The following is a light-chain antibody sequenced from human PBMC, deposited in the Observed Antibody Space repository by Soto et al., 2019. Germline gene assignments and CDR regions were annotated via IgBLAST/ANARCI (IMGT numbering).Light chain of an antibody. V-gene: IGKV1-6*01. CDR3: LQDYNYPLT. Sequence: AIQMTQPPSSLSASVGDRVTITCPASQGIRNDLGWYQQKPGKAPKLLIYAASSLQSGVPSRFSGSGSGTDFTLTISSLLPEDFATYYCLQDYNYPLTFGGGTKVEIK. CDR1: QGIRND. J-gene: IGKJ4*01. CDR2: AAS.